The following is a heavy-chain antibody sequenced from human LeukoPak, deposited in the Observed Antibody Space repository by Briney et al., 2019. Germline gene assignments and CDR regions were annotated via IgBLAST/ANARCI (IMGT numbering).Heavy chain of an antibody. V-gene: IGHV3-7*01. CDR1: GFTFSSYW. D-gene: IGHD3-16*02. CDR2: IKQDGSEK. J-gene: IGHJ4*02. CDR3: AKDSTPGVMITFGGVIVNHFDY. Sequence: PGGSLRLSCAASGFTFSSYWMSWVRQAPGKGLEWVANIKQDGSEKYYVDSVKGRFTISRDNSKNTLYLQMNSLRAEDTAVYYCAKDSTPGVMITFGGVIVNHFDYWGQGTLVTVSS.